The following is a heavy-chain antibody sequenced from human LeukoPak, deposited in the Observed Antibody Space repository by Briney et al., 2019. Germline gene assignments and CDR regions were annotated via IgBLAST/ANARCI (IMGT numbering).Heavy chain of an antibody. CDR1: GGSISSGNYH. CDR2: MFYSGRT. CDR3: ARHPTRRDVYDHLDY. Sequence: SETLSLTCTVSGGSISSGNYHWAWMRQPPGKGPEWIGSMFYSGRTYCNSSLKSRVTTSVDTSKNQFSLRVTSVTAADTAVYYCARHPTRRDVYDHLDYWGQGTLVTVSS. J-gene: IGHJ4*02. D-gene: IGHD5/OR15-5a*01. V-gene: IGHV4-39*01.